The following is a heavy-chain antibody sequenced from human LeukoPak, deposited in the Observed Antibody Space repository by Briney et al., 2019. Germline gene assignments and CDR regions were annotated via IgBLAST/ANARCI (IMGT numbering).Heavy chain of an antibody. Sequence: ASVKVSCKASGGTFSNYAISWVRQAPGQGLEWMGRIIPILGVANYAQKFQGRVSITADKSTGTAYMELSSLRSEDTAVHFCARAPGNDAFDIWGQGTMVTVSS. D-gene: IGHD7-27*01. CDR1: GGTFSNYA. V-gene: IGHV1-69*04. CDR2: IIPILGVA. CDR3: ARAPGNDAFDI. J-gene: IGHJ3*02.